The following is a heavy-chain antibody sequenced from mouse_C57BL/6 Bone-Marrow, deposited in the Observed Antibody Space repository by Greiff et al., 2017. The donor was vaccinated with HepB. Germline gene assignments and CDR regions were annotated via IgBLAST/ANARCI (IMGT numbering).Heavy chain of an antibody. V-gene: IGHV6-3*01. CDR1: GSTFSNYW. D-gene: IGHD2-10*01. Sequence: EVKVEESGGGLVQPGGSMKLSCVASGSTFSNYWMNWVRQSPEKGLEWVAQIRLKSDNYATHYAESVKGRFTISRDDSKSSVYLQLNNLRAEDTGIYYCTAYYEYWYFDVWGTGTTVTVSS. CDR3: TAYYEYWYFDV. J-gene: IGHJ1*03. CDR2: IRLKSDNYAT.